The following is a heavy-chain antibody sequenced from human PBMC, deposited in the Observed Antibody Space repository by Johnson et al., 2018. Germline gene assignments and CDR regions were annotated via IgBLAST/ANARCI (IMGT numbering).Heavy chain of an antibody. D-gene: IGHD1-26*01. V-gene: IGHV3-74*01. J-gene: IGHJ6*03. CDR2: INSDGSIT. Sequence: VQLQESGGGLVQPGGSLRLSCAASGFTFSSYWIHWVRQAPGKGLVWVSRINSDGSITNYADSVKGRFTISRDNAKNTLYLQMNSLRAEDTAVYYCARGAKNYYYMDGWGKGTTVTVSS. CDR1: GFTFSSYW. CDR3: ARGAKNYYYMDG.